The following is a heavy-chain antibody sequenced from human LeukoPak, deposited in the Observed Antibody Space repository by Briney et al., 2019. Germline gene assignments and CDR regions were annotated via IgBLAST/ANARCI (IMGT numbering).Heavy chain of an antibody. Sequence: GASVKVSCKASGYTFTGYYMHWVRQAPGQGLEWMGRINPNSGGTDYAQKFQGRVTMTRDTSTSTVYMELSSLRSEDTAVYYCASPIVATSALDYWGQGTLVTVSS. D-gene: IGHD5-12*01. CDR2: INPNSGGT. J-gene: IGHJ4*02. CDR1: GYTFTGYY. CDR3: ASPIVATSALDY. V-gene: IGHV1-2*06.